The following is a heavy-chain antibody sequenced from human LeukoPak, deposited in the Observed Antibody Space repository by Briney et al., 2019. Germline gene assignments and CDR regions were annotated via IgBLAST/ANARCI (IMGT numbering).Heavy chain of an antibody. CDR1: GFTFSSYS. J-gene: IGHJ4*02. D-gene: IGHD3-10*01. V-gene: IGHV3-48*04. CDR3: ARDWGEVRGVTIGPRLFDY. Sequence: GGSLRLSCAASGFTFSSYSMNWVRQAPGKGLEWVSYISSSSSTIYYADSVKGRFTISRDNAKNSLYLQMNSLRAEDTAVYYCARDWGEVRGVTIGPRLFDYWGQGTLVTVSS. CDR2: ISSSSSTI.